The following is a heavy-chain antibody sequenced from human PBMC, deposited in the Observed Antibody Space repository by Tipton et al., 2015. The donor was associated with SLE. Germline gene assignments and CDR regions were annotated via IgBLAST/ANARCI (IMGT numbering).Heavy chain of an antibody. D-gene: IGHD3-22*01. V-gene: IGHV4-59*01. CDR1: GGSISGYY. Sequence: TLSLTCTVSGGSISGYYWSWIRQPAGKGLEWIGYIYYSGSTNYNPSLKSRVTISVDTSKNQFSLKLSSVTAADTAVYYCARVPWDYYDSSGSKGWFDPWGQGTLVTVSS. CDR3: ARVPWDYYDSSGSKGWFDP. J-gene: IGHJ5*02. CDR2: IYYSGST.